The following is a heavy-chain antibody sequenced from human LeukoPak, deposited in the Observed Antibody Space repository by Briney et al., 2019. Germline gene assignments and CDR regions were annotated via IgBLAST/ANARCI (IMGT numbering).Heavy chain of an antibody. V-gene: IGHV3-48*04. CDR2: ITSSSTTM. Sequence: GGSLRLSCAASGFTFSAYSMNWVRQAPGKGLEWVSSITSSSTTMYYADSAKGRFTISRDNAKNSLYLQMNSLRAEDTAVYYCAMSFDYWGQGTLVTVS. CDR3: AMSFDY. J-gene: IGHJ4*02. CDR1: GFTFSAYS.